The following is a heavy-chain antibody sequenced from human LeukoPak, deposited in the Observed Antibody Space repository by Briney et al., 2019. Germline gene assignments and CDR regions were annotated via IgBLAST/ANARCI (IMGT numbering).Heavy chain of an antibody. J-gene: IGHJ5*02. CDR3: ARVRPYSSGFDP. D-gene: IGHD6-19*01. CDR2: IYHSGKT. Sequence: PSETLSLTCNVSSYLISSGYYWGWLRQPPGKGLEWIGSIYHSGKTYYNPSLENRVTISVDSSKNQFSLRLSSVTAADTAVYYCARVRPYSSGFDPWGQGTLVTVSS. CDR1: SYLISSGYY. V-gene: IGHV4-38-2*02.